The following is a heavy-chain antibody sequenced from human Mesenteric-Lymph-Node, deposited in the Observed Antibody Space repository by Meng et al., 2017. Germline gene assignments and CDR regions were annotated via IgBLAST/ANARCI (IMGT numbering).Heavy chain of an antibody. CDR1: GGSISNSYYY. V-gene: IGHV4-30-4*01. CDR2: IYYSGST. CDR3: ARNYYFDY. Sequence: QLQLQESGPGPLKPSQTPSLTCTVSGGSISNSYYYWSWIRQPPGKGLEWIGYIYYSGSTYYNPSLKSRVTISVDTSKNQFSLRLSSVTAADTAVYYCARNYYFDYWGQGTLVTVSS. J-gene: IGHJ4*02.